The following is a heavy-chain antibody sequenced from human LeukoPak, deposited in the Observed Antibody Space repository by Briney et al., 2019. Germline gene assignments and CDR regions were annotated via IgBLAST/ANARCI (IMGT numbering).Heavy chain of an antibody. D-gene: IGHD6-6*01. CDR3: ARSYSSSLRKTKPNAFDI. Sequence: SETLSLTCTVSGGSISSYYWSWIRQPPGKGLERIGYIYYSGSTNYNPSLKSRVTISVDTSKNQFSLKLSSVTAADTAVYYCARSYSSSLRKTKPNAFDIWGQGTMVTVSS. CDR2: IYYSGST. CDR1: GGSISSYY. J-gene: IGHJ3*02. V-gene: IGHV4-59*01.